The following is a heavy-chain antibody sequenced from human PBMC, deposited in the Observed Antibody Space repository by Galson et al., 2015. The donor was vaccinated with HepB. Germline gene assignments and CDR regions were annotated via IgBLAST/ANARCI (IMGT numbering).Heavy chain of an antibody. CDR3: ARDVTMVREGGYYYGMDV. J-gene: IGHJ6*02. Sequence: SVKVSCKASGYTFTGYYMHWVRQAPGQGLEWMGWINPNSGGTNYAQKFQGRVTMTRDTSISTAYMELSRLRSDDTAVYYCARDVTMVREGGYYYGMDVWGQGTTVTVSS. CDR2: INPNSGGT. D-gene: IGHD3-10*01. V-gene: IGHV1-2*02. CDR1: GYTFTGYY.